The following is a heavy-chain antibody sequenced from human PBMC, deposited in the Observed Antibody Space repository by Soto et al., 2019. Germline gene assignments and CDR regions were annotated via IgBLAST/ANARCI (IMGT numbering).Heavy chain of an antibody. CDR1: GFTFSSYS. V-gene: IGHV3-21*01. Sequence: PGGSLRLSCAASGFTFSSYSMNWVRQAPGKGLEWVSSISSSSSYIYYADSVKGRFTISRDNAKSSLYLQMNSLRAEDTAVYYCARVGAPTPGYWGQGTMVTVSS. J-gene: IGHJ4*02. CDR2: ISSSSSYI. D-gene: IGHD2-15*01. CDR3: ARVGAPTPGY.